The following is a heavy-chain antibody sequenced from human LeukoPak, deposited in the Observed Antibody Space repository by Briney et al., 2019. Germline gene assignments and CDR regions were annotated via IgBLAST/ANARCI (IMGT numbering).Heavy chain of an antibody. V-gene: IGHV4-39*07. J-gene: IGHJ6*03. CDR3: ARNYYDSSGRRYYYYYYMDV. D-gene: IGHD3-22*01. Sequence: ASETLSLTCTVSGGSISSSSYYWGWIRQPPGKGLEWIGSIYYSGSTYYNPSLKSRVTISVDTSKNQFSLNLSSVTAADTAVYYCARNYYDSSGRRYYYYYYMDVWGKGTTVTVSS. CDR2: IYYSGST. CDR1: GGSISSSSYY.